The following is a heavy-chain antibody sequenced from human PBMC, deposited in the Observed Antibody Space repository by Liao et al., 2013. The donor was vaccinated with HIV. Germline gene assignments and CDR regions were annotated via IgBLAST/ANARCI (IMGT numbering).Heavy chain of an antibody. CDR1: GGSISSGRYY. D-gene: IGHD3-22*01. Sequence: QVQLQESGPGLVKPSQTLSLTCTVSGGSISSGRYYWNWIRQPAGKGLEWIGRIYTSGSTNYNPALKSRVTVSVDTSKNQFSMSLSAVTAADTAVYYCARDTDTSGFFYWGRGILVTVSS. V-gene: IGHV4-61*02. CDR2: IYTSGST. J-gene: IGHJ4*02. CDR3: ARDTDTSGFFY.